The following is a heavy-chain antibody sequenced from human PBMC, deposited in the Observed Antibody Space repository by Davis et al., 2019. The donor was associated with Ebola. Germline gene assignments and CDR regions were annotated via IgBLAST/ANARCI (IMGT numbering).Heavy chain of an antibody. D-gene: IGHD5-12*01. CDR1: GFTFSSYA. V-gene: IGHV3-23*01. CDR3: AKDNLGDIVELYYFDY. CDR2: ISGSGGST. J-gene: IGHJ4*02. Sequence: GESLKISCAASGFTFSSYAMSWVRQAPGKGLEWVSAISGSGGSTYYADSVKGRFTISRDNSKNTLYLQMNSLRAEDTAVYYCAKDNLGDIVELYYFDYWGQGTLVTVSS.